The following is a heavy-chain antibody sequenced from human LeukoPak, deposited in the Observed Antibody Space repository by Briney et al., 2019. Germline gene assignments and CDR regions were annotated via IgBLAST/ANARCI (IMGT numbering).Heavy chain of an antibody. J-gene: IGHJ6*02. CDR2: ISAYNGNT. CDR1: GYTFTSYG. Sequence: ASVKVSCKASGYTFTSYGISWVRQAPGQGLEWMGWISAYNGNTNYAQKLQGRVTMTTDTSTSTAYMELRSLRSDDTAVSYCARDKTTVTTLDYYYGMDVWGQGTTVTVSS. D-gene: IGHD4-17*01. V-gene: IGHV1-18*01. CDR3: ARDKTTVTTLDYYYGMDV.